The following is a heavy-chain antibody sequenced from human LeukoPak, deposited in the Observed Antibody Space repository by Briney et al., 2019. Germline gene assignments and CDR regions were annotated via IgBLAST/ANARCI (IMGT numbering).Heavy chain of an antibody. V-gene: IGHV1-24*01. J-gene: IGHJ4*02. CDR3: ATGRKGGDCSFDY. Sequence: ASVTVSYKVSGYTLTELSMHWVRQAPGKGLEWMGGFDPEDGETIYAQKFQGRVTMTEDTSTDTAYMELGSLRSEDTAVYYCATGRKGGDCSFDYWGQGTLVTVSS. D-gene: IGHD2-21*02. CDR2: FDPEDGET. CDR1: GYTLTELS.